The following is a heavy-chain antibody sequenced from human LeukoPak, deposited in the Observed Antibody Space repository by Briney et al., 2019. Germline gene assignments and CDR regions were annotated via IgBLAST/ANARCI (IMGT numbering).Heavy chain of an antibody. V-gene: IGHV3-30*04. Sequence: AGSLRLSCAASGFTFSSYAMDWVRQAPGKGLEWVAVISYDGSNKYYADSVKGRFTIYRDNSKNTLYLQMNSLRAEDTAVYYCARGDIVVVPAARTDYVWGSYALDYWGQGTLVTVSS. CDR3: ARGDIVVVPAARTDYVWGSYALDY. CDR1: GFTFSSYA. D-gene: IGHD2-2*01. J-gene: IGHJ4*02. CDR2: ISYDGSNK.